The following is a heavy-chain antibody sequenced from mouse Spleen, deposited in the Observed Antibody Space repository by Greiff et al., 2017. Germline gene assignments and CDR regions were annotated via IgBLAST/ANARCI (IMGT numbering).Heavy chain of an antibody. CDR2: INPSTGGT. V-gene: IGHV1-42*01. Sequence: EVKLQESGPELVKPGASVKISCKASGYSFTGYYMNWVKQSPEKSLEWIGEINPSTGGTTYNQKFKAKATLTVDKSSSTAYMQLKSLTSEDSAVYYCADRGDYYGGNWYFDVWGAGTTVTVSS. CDR1: GYSFTGYY. J-gene: IGHJ1*01. D-gene: IGHD1-1*01. CDR3: ADRGDYYGGNWYFDV.